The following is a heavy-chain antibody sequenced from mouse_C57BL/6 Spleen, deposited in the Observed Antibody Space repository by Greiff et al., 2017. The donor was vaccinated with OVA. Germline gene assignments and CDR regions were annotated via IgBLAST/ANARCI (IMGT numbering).Heavy chain of an antibody. J-gene: IGHJ3*01. CDR1: GYTFTSYW. CDR3: ARAGYGSSYGFDY. Sequence: VKLMESGTELVKPGASVKLSCKASGYTFTSYWMHWVKQRPGQGLEWIGNINPSNGGTNYNEKFKSKATLTVDKSSSTAYMQLSSLTSEDSAVYYCARAGYGSSYGFDYWGQGTLVTVSA. D-gene: IGHD1-1*01. V-gene: IGHV1-53*01. CDR2: INPSNGGT.